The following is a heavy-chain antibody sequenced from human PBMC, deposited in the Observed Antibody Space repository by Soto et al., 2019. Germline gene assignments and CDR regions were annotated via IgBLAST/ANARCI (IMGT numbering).Heavy chain of an antibody. V-gene: IGHV3-64*01. CDR1: GFTFSSYD. CDR2: ISSNGGTT. Sequence: EVQLAESGGGMVQPGGSLRVSCVASGFTFSSYDMHWVRHAPVKGLEYVSSISSNGGTTYYGNSVKGRFTISRDNSKNTLYLQMRSLRAEDMAVYYCVRRVSGNYDYWGQGTLVTVSS. J-gene: IGHJ4*02. D-gene: IGHD1-7*01. CDR3: VRRVSGNYDY.